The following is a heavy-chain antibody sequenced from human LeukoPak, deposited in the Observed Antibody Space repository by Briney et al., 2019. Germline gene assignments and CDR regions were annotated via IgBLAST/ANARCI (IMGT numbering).Heavy chain of an antibody. CDR3: ARVKTTVTKGAFDI. CDR1: GGSISSYY. J-gene: IGHJ3*02. Sequence: SETLSLTCTVSGGSISSYYWSWIRQPPGKGLEWIGEINHSGSTNYNPSLKSRVTISVDTSKNQFSLKLSSVTAADTAVYYCARVKTTVTKGAFDIWGQGTMVTVSS. V-gene: IGHV4-34*01. CDR2: INHSGST. D-gene: IGHD4-17*01.